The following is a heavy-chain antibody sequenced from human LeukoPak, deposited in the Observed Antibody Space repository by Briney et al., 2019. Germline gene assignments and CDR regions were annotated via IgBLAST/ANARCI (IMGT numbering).Heavy chain of an antibody. J-gene: IGHJ4*02. CDR2: INPNSGGT. Sequence: ASVNVSCKASGYTFTGYYMHWVRQAPGQGLEWMGWINPNSGGTNYAQKFQGRVTMTRDTSISTAYMELSRLRSEDTAVYYCARDRSSGWYIDYWGQGTLVTVSS. CDR1: GYTFTGYY. D-gene: IGHD6-19*01. V-gene: IGHV1-2*02. CDR3: ARDRSSGWYIDY.